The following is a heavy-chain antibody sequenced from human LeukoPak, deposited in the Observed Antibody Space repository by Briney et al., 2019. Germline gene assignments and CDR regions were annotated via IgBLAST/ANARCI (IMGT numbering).Heavy chain of an antibody. J-gene: IGHJ5*02. D-gene: IGHD2-2*01. CDR1: GGSFSGYY. Sequence: SETLSLTCAVYGGSFSGYYWSWIRQPPGKGLEWIGEINHSGSTNYNPSLKSRVTISVDTSKNQFSLKLTSVTAAATAVYYCASRDCSSTSCHEGYNWFDPWGRGILVSVSS. CDR3: ASRDCSSTSCHEGYNWFDP. CDR2: INHSGST. V-gene: IGHV4-34*01.